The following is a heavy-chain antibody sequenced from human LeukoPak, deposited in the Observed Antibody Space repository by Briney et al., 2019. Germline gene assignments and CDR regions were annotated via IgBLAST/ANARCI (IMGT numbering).Heavy chain of an antibody. D-gene: IGHD6-13*01. CDR2: ISSSSSYI. CDR3: ARDIAAAGTFDY. Sequence: GGSLRLSCAASGFTFSSYSMNWVRQAPGKGLEWVSSISSSSSYIYYADSVKGRFTISRDNAKNSLYLQMNSLRAEDTAVYYCARDIAAAGTFDYWGQGTLVTVSS. J-gene: IGHJ4*02. V-gene: IGHV3-21*01. CDR1: GFTFSSYS.